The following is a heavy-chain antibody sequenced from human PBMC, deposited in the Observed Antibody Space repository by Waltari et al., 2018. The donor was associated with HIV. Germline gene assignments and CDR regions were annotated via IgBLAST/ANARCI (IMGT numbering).Heavy chain of an antibody. CDR3: ARRPYYYGSGSYRGTIDY. V-gene: IGHV1-8*01. CDR1: GYTSTSYD. CDR2: MNPNSGNT. Sequence: QVQLVQSGAEVKKPGASVKVSCKASGYTSTSYDIIWVRQASGPGLEWMGWMNPNSGNTGYAQKFQGRVTMTRNTSISTAYMELSSLRSEDTAVYYCARRPYYYGSGSYRGTIDYWGQGTLVTVSS. J-gene: IGHJ4*02. D-gene: IGHD3-10*01.